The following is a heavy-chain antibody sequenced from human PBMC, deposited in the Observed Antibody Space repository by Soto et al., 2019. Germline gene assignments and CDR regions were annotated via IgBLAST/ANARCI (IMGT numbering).Heavy chain of an antibody. D-gene: IGHD4-4*01. Sequence: QVQVVQSGAEVKKPGSSARVSCKASGGTSSSYAITWMRQAPGQGLEWMGGIIPILDTTDYAQKFQGRVTVTADESTSTVYMELSSLTSEDTAVYYCASGGTTVNRRFDFWGQGTLVTVSS. V-gene: IGHV1-69*01. CDR3: ASGGTTVNRRFDF. CDR1: GGTSSSYA. CDR2: IIPILDTT. J-gene: IGHJ4*02.